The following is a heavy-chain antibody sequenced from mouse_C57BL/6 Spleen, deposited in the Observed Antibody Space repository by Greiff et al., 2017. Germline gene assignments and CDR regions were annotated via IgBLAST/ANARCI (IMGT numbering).Heavy chain of an antibody. D-gene: IGHD4-1*01. Sequence: DVMLVESGGGLVKPGGSLKLSCAASGFTFSSYAMSWVRQTPEKRLEWVATISDGGSYTYYPDNVKGRFTISRDNAKNNLYLQMSHLKSEDTAMYYCARDGLGLYYFDYWGQGTTLTVSS. CDR3: ARDGLGLYYFDY. V-gene: IGHV5-4*01. CDR2: ISDGGSYT. CDR1: GFTFSSYA. J-gene: IGHJ2*01.